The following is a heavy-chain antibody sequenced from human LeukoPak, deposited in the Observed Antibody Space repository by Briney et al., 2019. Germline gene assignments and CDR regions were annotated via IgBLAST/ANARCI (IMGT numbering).Heavy chain of an antibody. CDR2: IYYSGST. D-gene: IGHD3-16*01. CDR3: AEGVYYFDY. V-gene: IGHV4-39*01. J-gene: IGHJ4*02. CDR1: GGSISSSSYY. Sequence: ASETLSLTCTVSGGSISSSSYYWGWIRQPPGKGLEWIGSIYYSGSTYYNPPLKSRVTISVDTSKNQFSLKLSSVTAADTAVYYCAEGVYYFDYWGQGTLVTVSS.